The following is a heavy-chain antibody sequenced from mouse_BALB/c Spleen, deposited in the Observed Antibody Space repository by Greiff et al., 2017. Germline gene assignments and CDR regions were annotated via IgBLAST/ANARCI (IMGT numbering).Heavy chain of an antibody. D-gene: IGHD4-1*01. CDR1: GFTFSSYW. CDR3: TRGTGPMDY. J-gene: IGHJ4*01. CDR2: IRLKSDNYAT. V-gene: IGHV6-6*02. Sequence: EVKLEESGGGLVQPGGSMKLSCVASGFTFSSYWMSWVRQSPEKGLEWVAEIRLKSDNYATHYAESVKGKFTISRDDSKSRLYLQMNSLRAEDTGIYYCTRGTGPMDYWGQGTSVTVSS.